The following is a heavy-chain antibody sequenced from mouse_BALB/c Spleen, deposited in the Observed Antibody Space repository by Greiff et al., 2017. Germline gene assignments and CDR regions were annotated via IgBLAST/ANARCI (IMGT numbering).Heavy chain of an antibody. CDR3: ARQYGNFAWFAY. CDR2: ISSGGST. CDR1: GFTFSSYA. Sequence: EVQLVESGGGLVKPGGSLKLSCAASGFTFSSYAMSWVRQTPEKRLEWVASISSGGSTYYPDSVKGRFTISRDNARNILYLQMSSLRSEDTAMYYCARQYGNFAWFAYWGQGTLVTVSA. D-gene: IGHD2-1*01. V-gene: IGHV5-6-5*01. J-gene: IGHJ3*01.